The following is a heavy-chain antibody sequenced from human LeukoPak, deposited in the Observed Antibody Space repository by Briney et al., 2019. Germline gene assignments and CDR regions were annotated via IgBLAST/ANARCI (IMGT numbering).Heavy chain of an antibody. CDR1: GFTYSTFE. J-gene: IGHJ4*02. V-gene: IGHV3-48*03. Sequence: TGGSLRLSCAASGFTYSTFEMNWVCQAPGKGLEWISYINSGGDTIYYADSVKGRFTVSRDNAKNSLYLQMNSLRAEDTAVYYCASLWELHYWGQGTLVTVSS. CDR2: INSGGDTI. D-gene: IGHD1-26*01. CDR3: ASLWELHY.